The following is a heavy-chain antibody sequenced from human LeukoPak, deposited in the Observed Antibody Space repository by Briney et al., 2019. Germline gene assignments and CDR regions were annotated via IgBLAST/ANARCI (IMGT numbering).Heavy chain of an antibody. V-gene: IGHV3-73*01. J-gene: IGHJ3*02. CDR3: AKDRRGGSYYAATLDI. Sequence: PGGSLKLSCAASGFTFSGSVMHWVRQASGKGLEWVGRIRSKVNSYATAYGASVKGRFTISRDDSKNTAYLEMNSLRTEDTAVYYCAKDRRGGSYYAATLDIWGQGTMVTVSS. D-gene: IGHD1-26*01. CDR1: GFTFSGSV. CDR2: IRSKVNSYAT.